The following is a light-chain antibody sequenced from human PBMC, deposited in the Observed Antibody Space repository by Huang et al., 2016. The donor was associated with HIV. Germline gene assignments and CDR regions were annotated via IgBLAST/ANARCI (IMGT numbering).Light chain of an antibody. Sequence: DILLTQSPDSLAVSLGETATLTCRSSRSLLSSSTNKNYLAWFQQRPEQPPKLLVFWASSREAGIPDRFTGGGSGTQFALTISNGKTEDVAIYYCQQYYKSPQTFGPGTRVEI. V-gene: IGKV4-1*01. CDR3: QQYYKSPQT. CDR2: WAS. CDR1: RSLLSSSTNKNY. J-gene: IGKJ1*01.